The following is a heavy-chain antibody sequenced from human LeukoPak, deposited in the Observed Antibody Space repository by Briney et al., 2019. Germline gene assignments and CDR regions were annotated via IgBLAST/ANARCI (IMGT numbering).Heavy chain of an antibody. J-gene: IGHJ6*03. Sequence: SETLSLTCTVSGGSISSYYWSWIRQPPGKGLEWIGYIYYSGSTNYNPSLKSRVTISVDTSKNQFSLKLSSVTAADTAVYYCARRTMVRGVGDYYYYMDVWGKGTTVTISS. CDR1: GGSISSYY. D-gene: IGHD3-10*01. CDR3: ARRTMVRGVGDYYYYMDV. V-gene: IGHV4-59*01. CDR2: IYYSGST.